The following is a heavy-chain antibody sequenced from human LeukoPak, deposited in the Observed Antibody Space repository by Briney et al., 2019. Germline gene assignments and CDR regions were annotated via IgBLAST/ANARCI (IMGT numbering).Heavy chain of an antibody. J-gene: IGHJ4*02. V-gene: IGHV4-59*01. CDR1: GGSISSYY. CDR2: IYYSGST. Sequence: SETLSLACTVSGGSISSYYWSWIRQPPGKGLEWIGYIYYSGSTNYNPSLKSRVTISVDTSKNQFSLKLSSVTAADTAVYYCARDLGRYFDYFDYWGQGTLVTVSS. D-gene: IGHD3-9*01. CDR3: ARDLGRYFDYFDY.